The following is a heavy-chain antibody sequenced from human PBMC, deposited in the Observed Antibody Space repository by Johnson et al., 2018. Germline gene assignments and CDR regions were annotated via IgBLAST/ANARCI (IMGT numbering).Heavy chain of an antibody. V-gene: IGHV3-23*01. Sequence: VQLLETGGGLVQPGGSLRLSCVASGFTFSSYPMSWVRQVPGKGLEWVSTLNPDSRNTHYADSVRGRFAISRDNSKNTLFLQRDSLRDEDTAIYYWAKDVTAVAGSDCWGQGTLVTVAS. CDR3: AKDVTAVAGSDC. CDR2: LNPDSRNT. D-gene: IGHD6-19*01. CDR1: GFTFSSYP. J-gene: IGHJ4*02.